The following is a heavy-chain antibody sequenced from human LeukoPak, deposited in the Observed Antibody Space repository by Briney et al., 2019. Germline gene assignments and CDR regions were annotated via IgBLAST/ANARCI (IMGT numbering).Heavy chain of an antibody. CDR3: AKRASRIAAAGTDFDY. D-gene: IGHD6-13*01. J-gene: IGHJ4*02. V-gene: IGHV3-23*01. Sequence: GGSLRLSCAASGFTFSSYAMSWVRQAPGKGLEWVSAISGSGGSTYYADSVKGRFTISRDSSKNTLYLQMNSLRAEDTAVYYCAKRASRIAAAGTDFDYWGQGTLVTVSS. CDR2: ISGSGGST. CDR1: GFTFSSYA.